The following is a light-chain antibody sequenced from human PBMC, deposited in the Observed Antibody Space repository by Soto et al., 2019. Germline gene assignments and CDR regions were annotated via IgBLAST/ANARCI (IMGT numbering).Light chain of an antibody. Sequence: SYELTQPPSVSVSPGQTASITCSGDKLGDKYACWYQQKPGQSPVLVIYQDTKRPSGIPERFSGSSSGNTATLTISGTQAMDEADYYCQAWDSSTVVXXXGTKLTVL. CDR2: QDT. V-gene: IGLV3-1*01. CDR3: QAWDSSTVV. CDR1: KLGDKY. J-gene: IGLJ2*01.